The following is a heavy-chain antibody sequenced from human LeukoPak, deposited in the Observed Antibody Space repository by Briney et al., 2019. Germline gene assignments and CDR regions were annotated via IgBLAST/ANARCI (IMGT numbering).Heavy chain of an antibody. J-gene: IGHJ4*02. CDR1: VGFFSGYC. D-gene: IGHD6-19*01. V-gene: IGHV4-34*01. CDR3: ARRQWLGRSPFDY. Sequence: SETLSLTCAVYVGFFSGYCWNWTRQSPGKGLEWVGEITHSGNTNYNPSLKSRVTISIDTSKNQFSLKLSSVTAADTAVYYCARRQWLGRSPFDYWGQGTLGTVSS. CDR2: ITHSGNT.